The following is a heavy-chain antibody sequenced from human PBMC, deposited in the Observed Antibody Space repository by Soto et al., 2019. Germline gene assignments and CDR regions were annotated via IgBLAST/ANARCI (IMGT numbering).Heavy chain of an antibody. J-gene: IGHJ3*02. D-gene: IGHD1-7*01. CDR2: ISGSGGST. CDR1: GFTFSSYA. CDR3: AKDRRLTGTPRDAFDI. V-gene: IGHV3-23*01. Sequence: GGSLRLSCAASGFTFSSYAMSWVRQAPGKGLEWVSAISGSGGSTYYADPVKGRFTISRDNSKNTLYLQMNSLRAEDTAVYYCAKDRRLTGTPRDAFDIWGQGTMVTVSS.